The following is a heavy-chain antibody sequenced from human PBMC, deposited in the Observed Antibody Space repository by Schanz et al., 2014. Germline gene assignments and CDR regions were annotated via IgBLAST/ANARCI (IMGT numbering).Heavy chain of an antibody. Sequence: QGLLVQSGGEVKKPGASVKISCQASGYTFSNYGISWVRQAPGQGFEWMGWINTNTGNPTYAQGFTGRFVFSLDTSVSTAYLQISFLKADDTAVFFCARGEANWGQYWGQGTLVTVSS. CDR2: INTNTGNP. CDR1: GYTFSNYG. V-gene: IGHV7-4-1*02. J-gene: IGHJ4*02. CDR3: ARGEANWGQY. D-gene: IGHD7-27*01.